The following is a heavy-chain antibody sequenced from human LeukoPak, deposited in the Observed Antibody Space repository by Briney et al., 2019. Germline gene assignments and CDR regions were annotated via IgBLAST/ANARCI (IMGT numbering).Heavy chain of an antibody. D-gene: IGHD6-19*01. CDR3: ARGPYSSGWYGGRAWFDP. V-gene: IGHV3-30-3*01. Sequence: GRSLRLSCAASGFTFSSYAMPWVRQAPGKGLEWVAVISYDGSNKYYADSVKGRFTISRDNSKNTLYLQMNSLRAEDTAVYYCARGPYSSGWYGGRAWFDPWGQGTLVTVSS. CDR1: GFTFSSYA. CDR2: ISYDGSNK. J-gene: IGHJ5*02.